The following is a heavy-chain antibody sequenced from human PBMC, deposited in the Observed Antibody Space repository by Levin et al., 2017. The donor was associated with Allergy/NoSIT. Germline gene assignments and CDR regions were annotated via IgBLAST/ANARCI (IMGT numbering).Heavy chain of an antibody. CDR1: GFTFGSYA. CDR3: ARQIASGRYFFDY. V-gene: IGHV3-23*01. D-gene: IGHD1-14*01. Sequence: GGSLRLSCAASGFTFGSYAMSWVRQAPGRGLEWVSTVSAGGGATYYADSVKGRFTISRDNSQNTLYVQLNSLRAEDTALYYCARQIASGRYFFDYWGQGILVTVST. J-gene: IGHJ4*02. CDR2: VSAGGGAT.